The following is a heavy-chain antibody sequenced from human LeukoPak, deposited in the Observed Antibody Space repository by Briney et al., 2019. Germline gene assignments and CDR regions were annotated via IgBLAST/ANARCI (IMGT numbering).Heavy chain of an antibody. CDR1: GGSISNCY. J-gene: IGHJ5*02. V-gene: IGHV4-4*07. D-gene: IGHD3/OR15-3a*01. CDR3: ARDFGIVWTRWFDP. CDR2: IYTSGST. Sequence: SETLSLTCTVSGGSISNCYWSWIRQPAGKGLEWIGRIYTSGSTNYNPSLKSRVTMSVDTSKNQSSLKLSSVTAADTAVYYCARDFGIVWTRWFDPWGQGTLVTVSS.